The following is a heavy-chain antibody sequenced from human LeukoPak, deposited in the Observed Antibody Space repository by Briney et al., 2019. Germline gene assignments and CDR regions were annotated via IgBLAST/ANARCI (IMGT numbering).Heavy chain of an antibody. D-gene: IGHD1-14*01. CDR1: GYTFTSYD. J-gene: IGHJ6*02. CDR2: MNPNSGNT. V-gene: IGHV1-8*01. Sequence: GASVKVSCKASGYTFTSYDINWVRQATGQGLEWMGWMNPNSGNTGYAQKFQGRVTMTRNTSISTAYMELSSLRSEDTAVYYCARRMAGIYYYYYGTDVWGQGTTVTVSS. CDR3: ARRMAGIYYYYYGTDV.